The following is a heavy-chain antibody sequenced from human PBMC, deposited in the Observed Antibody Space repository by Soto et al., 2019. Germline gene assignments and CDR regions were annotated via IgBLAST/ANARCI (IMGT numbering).Heavy chain of an antibody. CDR3: ARFGSGRSGFDY. CDR1: GFTFSTYW. Sequence: EVQLVESGGGLVQPGGSLRLSCAASGFTFSTYWMSWVRQAPGKGLEWVADIKPDGGEKYYVDSVRGRFTISRDNAKNSLYLQMNSLRAEDTAIYYCARFGSGRSGFDYWGQGTLVTXSS. CDR2: IKPDGGEK. D-gene: IGHD3-10*01. V-gene: IGHV3-7*01. J-gene: IGHJ4*02.